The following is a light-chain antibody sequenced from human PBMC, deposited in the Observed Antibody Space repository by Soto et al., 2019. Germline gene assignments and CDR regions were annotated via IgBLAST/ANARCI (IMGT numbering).Light chain of an antibody. CDR2: GNS. Sequence: QSVLTQPASVSGAPGQRVTISCTGSSSNIGAGYDVHWYQQLPGTAPKLLIYGNSNRPSGVPDRFSGSKSGTSASLAITGLPAEDAADYYCQSYDSSLSGPYAVFGGGTKLTVL. J-gene: IGLJ2*01. V-gene: IGLV1-40*01. CDR3: QSYDSSLSGPYAV. CDR1: SSNIGAGYD.